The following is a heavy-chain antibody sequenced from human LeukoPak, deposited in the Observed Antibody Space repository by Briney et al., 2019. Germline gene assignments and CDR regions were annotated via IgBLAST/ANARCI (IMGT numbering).Heavy chain of an antibody. Sequence: GGSLRLSCAASGFTFSSYAMHWVRQAPGKGLEWVAVISYDGSNKYYADSVKGRFTISRDNSKNTLYLQMNSLRAEDTAVYYCARDRERYFDWLLPLDYWGQGTLVTVSS. CDR1: GFTFSSYA. V-gene: IGHV3-30*04. CDR2: ISYDGSNK. D-gene: IGHD3-9*01. CDR3: ARDRERYFDWLLPLDY. J-gene: IGHJ4*02.